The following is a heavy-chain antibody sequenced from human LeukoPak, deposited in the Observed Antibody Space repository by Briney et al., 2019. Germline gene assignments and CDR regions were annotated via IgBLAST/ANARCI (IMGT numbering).Heavy chain of an antibody. V-gene: IGHV1-18*01. D-gene: IGHD1-26*01. J-gene: IGHJ4*02. Sequence: GASVKVSCKASGYTFTGYGISWVRQAPGQGLEWMGWISAYNGNTNYAQKLQGRVTMTTDTSTSTAYVELRSLRSDDTAVYYCARTRDSVGATTRGDYWGQGTLVTVSA. CDR2: ISAYNGNT. CDR3: ARTRDSVGATTRGDY. CDR1: GYTFTGYG.